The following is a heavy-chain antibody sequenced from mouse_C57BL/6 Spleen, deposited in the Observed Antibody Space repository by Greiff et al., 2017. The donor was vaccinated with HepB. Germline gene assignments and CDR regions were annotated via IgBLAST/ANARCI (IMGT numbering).Heavy chain of an antibody. CDR3: AREGGSSGYLDY. V-gene: IGHV5-16*01. CDR1: GFTFSDYY. J-gene: IGHJ2*01. D-gene: IGHD3-2*02. Sequence: EVHLVESEGGLVQPGSSMKLSCTASGFTFSDYYMAWVRQVPEKGLEWVANINYDGSSTYYLDSLKSRFIISRDNAKNILYLQMSSLKSEDTATYYCAREGGSSGYLDYWGQGTTLTVSS. CDR2: INYDGSST.